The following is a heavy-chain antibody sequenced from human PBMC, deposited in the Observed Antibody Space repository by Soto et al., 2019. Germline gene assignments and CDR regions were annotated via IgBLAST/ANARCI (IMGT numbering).Heavy chain of an antibody. CDR3: AGTPAYCGGDCYSLTSYYGMDV. CDR1: GYTFTSYG. D-gene: IGHD2-21*02. CDR2: ISAYNGNT. V-gene: IGHV1-18*01. J-gene: IGHJ6*02. Sequence: ASVKVSCKASGYTFTSYGISWVRQAPGQGLEWMGWISAYNGNTNYAQKLQGRVTMTTDTSTSTAYMELRSLRSDDTAVYYCAGTPAYCGGDCYSLTSYYGMDVWGQGTTVTVSS.